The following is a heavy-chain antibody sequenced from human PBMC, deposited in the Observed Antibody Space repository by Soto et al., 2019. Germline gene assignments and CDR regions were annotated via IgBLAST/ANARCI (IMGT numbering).Heavy chain of an antibody. V-gene: IGHV3-30-3*01. J-gene: IGHJ5*02. D-gene: IGHD6-6*01. Sequence: GGSLRLSCAASGFTFSSYAMHWIRQAPGKGLEWVAVISYDGSNKYYADSVKGRFTISRDNSKNTLYLQMNSLRAEDTAVYYWARESMSWFDPWGQGTLVTVSS. CDR2: ISYDGSNK. CDR3: ARESMSWFDP. CDR1: GFTFSSYA.